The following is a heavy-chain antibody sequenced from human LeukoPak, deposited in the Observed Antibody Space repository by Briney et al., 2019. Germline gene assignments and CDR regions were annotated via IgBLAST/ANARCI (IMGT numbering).Heavy chain of an antibody. CDR1: GITIRSSG. V-gene: IGHV3-23*01. CDR2: ISASDGNT. J-gene: IGHJ4*02. Sequence: GGSLRLSCAASGITIRSSGMSWVRQAPGKGLEWVSGISASDGNTYYADSVKGRFTISRDNSKNTLYLQMNSLRAEDTAVYYCAKDGYFDYWGQGTLVTVSS. CDR3: AKDGYFDY.